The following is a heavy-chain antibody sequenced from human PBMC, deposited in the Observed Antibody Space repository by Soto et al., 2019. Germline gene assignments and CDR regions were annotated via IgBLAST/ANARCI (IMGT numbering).Heavy chain of an antibody. CDR1: GYTFTSYV. D-gene: IGHD2-15*01. V-gene: IGHV1-3*01. J-gene: IGHJ4*02. CDR3: ARYCSGGSCSLDY. CDR2: INAGNGNT. Sequence: QVQLVQSGAEVKKPGASVKVSCKASGYTFTSYVMHWVRQAPGQRLEWMGWINAGNGNTKYSQKFQGRVTITRDTSASTAFMELSSLRSEDTAVYYCARYCSGGSCSLDYWGQGTLVTVSS.